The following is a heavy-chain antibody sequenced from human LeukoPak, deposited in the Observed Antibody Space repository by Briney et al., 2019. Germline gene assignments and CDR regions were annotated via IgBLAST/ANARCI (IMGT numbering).Heavy chain of an antibody. Sequence: SETLSLTCAVSGYSISSSNWWCWIRQPPGKGLEWIGYIYYSGSTYYNPSLKGRVTMLVDTSKNQFSLKLSSVTAVDTAVYYCARSHEEAFDIWGQGTMVTVSS. V-gene: IGHV4-28*01. CDR3: ARSHEEAFDI. CDR1: GYSISSSNW. J-gene: IGHJ3*02. CDR2: IYYSGST.